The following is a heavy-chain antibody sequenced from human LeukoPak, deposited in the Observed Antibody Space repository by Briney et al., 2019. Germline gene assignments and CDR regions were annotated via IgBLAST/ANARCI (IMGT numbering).Heavy chain of an antibody. CDR2: IIPIFGTA. Sequence: ASVKVSCKASGGTFSSYAISWVRQAPGQGLEWMGRIIPIFGTANYAQKFQGRVTITTDESTSTAYMELSSLRSEDTAEYYCARESTPMIVFDYWGQGTLVTVSS. V-gene: IGHV1-69*05. D-gene: IGHD3-22*01. J-gene: IGHJ4*02. CDR3: ARESTPMIVFDY. CDR1: GGTFSSYA.